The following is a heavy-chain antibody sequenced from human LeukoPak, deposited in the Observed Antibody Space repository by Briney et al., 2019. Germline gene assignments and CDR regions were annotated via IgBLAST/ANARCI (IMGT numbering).Heavy chain of an antibody. V-gene: IGHV4-34*01. CDR1: GGSFSGYY. CDR3: ARGVYGSYYFDY. Sequence: PSETLSPTCAVYGGSFSGYYWSWIRQPPGKGLEWIGEINHSGSTNYNPSLKSRVTISVDTSKNQFSLKLSSVTAADTAVYYCARGVYGSYYFDYWGQGTLVTVSS. J-gene: IGHJ4*02. CDR2: INHSGST. D-gene: IGHD5/OR15-5a*01.